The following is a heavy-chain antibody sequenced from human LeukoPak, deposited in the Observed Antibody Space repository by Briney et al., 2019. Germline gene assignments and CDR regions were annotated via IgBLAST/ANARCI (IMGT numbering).Heavy chain of an antibody. J-gene: IGHJ3*01. D-gene: IGHD3/OR15-3a*01. V-gene: IGHV3-48*04. Sequence: GGSLRLSCAASGFTFSSYNMNWVRQAPGKGLEWISYMNIAGSTKYYADSVKGRFTVSRDNAKNSLYLHIDSLRVEDTAVYYCARVSPYGFNALDVWGQGTLVSVSS. CDR1: GFTFSSYN. CDR2: MNIAGSTK. CDR3: ARVSPYGFNALDV.